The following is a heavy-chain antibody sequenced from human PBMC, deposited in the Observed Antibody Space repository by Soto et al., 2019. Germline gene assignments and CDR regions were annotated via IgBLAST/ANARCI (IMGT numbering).Heavy chain of an antibody. V-gene: IGHV4-39*02. D-gene: IGHD1-20*01. Sequence: PSETLSLTCTVSGGSISSSSYYWGWIRQPPGKGLEWIGSIYYSGSTYYNPSLKSRVTISVDTSKNQFSLKLSSVTAADTAVYYCAREITGTTGWGQGTLVTVSS. J-gene: IGHJ4*02. CDR2: IYYSGST. CDR1: GGSISSSSYY. CDR3: AREITGTTG.